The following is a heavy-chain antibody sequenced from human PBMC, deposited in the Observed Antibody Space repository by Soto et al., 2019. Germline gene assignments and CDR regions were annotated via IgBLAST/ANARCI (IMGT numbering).Heavy chain of an antibody. V-gene: IGHV3-23*01. J-gene: IGHJ4*02. D-gene: IGHD3-22*01. CDR2: ISRSGRGSA. Sequence: GGSLRLSCAASGFTFNSYVMTWVRQAPGEGLEWVSSISRSGRGSAYYADSVKGRFTISRDNSENTLFLQMNNLRDEDTALYYCARGRYLDSSDYWVANLPFDHWGLGTLVTV. CDR1: GFTFNSYV. CDR3: ARGRYLDSSDYWVANLPFDH.